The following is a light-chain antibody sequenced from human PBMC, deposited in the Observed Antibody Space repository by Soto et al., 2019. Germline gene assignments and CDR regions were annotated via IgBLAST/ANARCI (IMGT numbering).Light chain of an antibody. V-gene: IGKV2D-29*01. CDR1: QSLLHSDGKTY. Sequence: DIVMTQTPLSLSVTPGQPSSISCESSQSLLHSDGKTYLYWYLQKKGQTPQILNYEVSNRFSGVPERFSGSGSGTDFTLKISRVDAEDVGVYYCMQSIQLPLTFGGGTKVDIK. CDR3: MQSIQLPLT. CDR2: EVS. J-gene: IGKJ4*01.